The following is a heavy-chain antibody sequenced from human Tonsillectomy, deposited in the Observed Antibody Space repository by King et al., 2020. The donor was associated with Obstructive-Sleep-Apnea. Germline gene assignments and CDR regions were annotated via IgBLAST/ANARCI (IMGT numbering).Heavy chain of an antibody. J-gene: IGHJ4*02. CDR2: IYYSGGT. CDR3: ARGHYYGSGSPYYFDH. Sequence: QLQESGPGLVKPSQTLSLTCAVSGGSISSGGYSCSWIRQPPGKGLEWIGYIYYSGGTYYNPSLRSRVTISADTSKNPFSLKMSSLTAADTAVYYCARGHYYGSGSPYYFDHWGQGTLVTVSS. V-gene: IGHV4-30-4*07. CDR1: GGSISSGGYS. D-gene: IGHD3-10*01.